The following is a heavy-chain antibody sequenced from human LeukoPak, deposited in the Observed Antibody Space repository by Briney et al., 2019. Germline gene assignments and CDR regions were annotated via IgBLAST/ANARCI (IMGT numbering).Heavy chain of an antibody. CDR3: ARGIYYYGSGRGVSWFDP. V-gene: IGHV4-4*07. CDR2: IYTSGST. Sequence: SETLSLTCTVSGGSISSYYWSWIRQPAGKGLEWIGRIYTSGSTNYNPSLKSRVTMSVDTSKNQFSLKLSSVTAADTAVYYCARGIYYYGSGRGVSWFDPWGQGTLVTVSS. D-gene: IGHD3-10*01. CDR1: GGSISSYY. J-gene: IGHJ5*02.